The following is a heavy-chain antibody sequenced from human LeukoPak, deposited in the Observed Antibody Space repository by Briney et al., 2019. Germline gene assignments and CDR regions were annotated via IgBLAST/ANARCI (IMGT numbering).Heavy chain of an antibody. V-gene: IGHV4-39*01. CDR2: IYYSWST. D-gene: IGHD2-15*01. J-gene: IGHJ5*02. CDR3: ARQAVVYCSGGSCYGGWFDP. CDR1: GGSISSSSYY. Sequence: SETLSLTCTVSGGSISSSSYYWGWIRQPPGTGLEWIGSIYYSWSTYYNPSLKSRVTISVDTSKNQFSLKLSSVTAADTAVYYCARQAVVYCSGGSCYGGWFDPWGQGTLVTVSS.